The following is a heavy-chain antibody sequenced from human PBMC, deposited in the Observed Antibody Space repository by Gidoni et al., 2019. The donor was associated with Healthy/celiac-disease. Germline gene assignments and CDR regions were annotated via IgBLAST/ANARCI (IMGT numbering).Heavy chain of an antibody. CDR2: IIPIFGTA. D-gene: IGHD1-1*01. Sequence: QVQLVQSGAEVKKPGSAVRVSCKASGGTFSSYAISWVRQAPGQGLEWMGGIIPIFGTANYAQKFQGRVTITADESTSTAYMELSSLRSEDTAVYYCAREHALWERRVAFDIWGQGTMVTVSS. J-gene: IGHJ3*02. CDR3: AREHALWERRVAFDI. V-gene: IGHV1-69*01. CDR1: GGTFSSYA.